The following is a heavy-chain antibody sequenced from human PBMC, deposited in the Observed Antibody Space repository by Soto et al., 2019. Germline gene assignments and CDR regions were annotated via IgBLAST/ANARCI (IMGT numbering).Heavy chain of an antibody. CDR3: ARQGPYYDILTGSPGAFDI. D-gene: IGHD3-9*01. CDR1: RDSVSINSAA. CDR2: TYYRSKWYT. Sequence: QTLSLTCASSRDSVSINSAAWNCIRRSPSRVLDWLGRTYYRSKWYTDYAVSVKSRITINPDTSKNQFSLQLNSVTPEDTAVYYCARQGPYYDILTGSPGAFDIWGQGTMVTVSS. V-gene: IGHV6-1*01. J-gene: IGHJ3*02.